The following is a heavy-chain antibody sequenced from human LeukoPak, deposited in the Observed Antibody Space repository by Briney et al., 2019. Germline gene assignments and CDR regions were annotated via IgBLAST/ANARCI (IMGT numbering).Heavy chain of an antibody. V-gene: IGHV4-34*01. CDR2: IYHSGST. CDR1: GGSFSGYY. D-gene: IGHD3-3*01. J-gene: IGHJ4*02. CDR3: ARVALTNFDY. Sequence: SETLSLTCAVYGGSFSGYYWSWIRQPPGKGLEWIGYIYHSGSTYYNPSLKSRVTISVDRSKNQFSLKLNSVTAADTAVYYCARVALTNFDYWGQGTLVTVSS.